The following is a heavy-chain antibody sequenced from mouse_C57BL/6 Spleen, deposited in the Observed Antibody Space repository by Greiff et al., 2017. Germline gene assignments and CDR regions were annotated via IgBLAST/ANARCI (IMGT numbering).Heavy chain of an antibody. CDR2: ISYEGSN. V-gene: IGHV3-6*01. J-gene: IGHJ2*01. D-gene: IGHD4-1*01. Sequence: EVKVEESGPGLVKPSQSLSLTCSVTGYSITSGYYWNWIRQFPGNKLEWMGNISYEGSNNYNPSLKNRISITRDTSKNQFFLKLNSVTTEDTATYYCARESGTVDDWGQGTTLTVSS. CDR3: ARESGTVDD. CDR1: GYSITSGYY.